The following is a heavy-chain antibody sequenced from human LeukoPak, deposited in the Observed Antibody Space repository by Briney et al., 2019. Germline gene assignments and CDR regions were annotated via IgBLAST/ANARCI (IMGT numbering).Heavy chain of an antibody. CDR1: GGSFSGYY. J-gene: IGHJ4*02. CDR2: INHSGST. CDR3: ATCSGGSCYPGFDY. V-gene: IGHV4-34*01. Sequence: SETLSLTCAVSGGSFSGYYWSWIRQPPGKGLEWIGEINHSGSTNYNPSLKSRVTISVDTSKNQCSLKLSSVTAADTAVYYCATCSGGSCYPGFDYWGQGTLVTVSS. D-gene: IGHD2-15*01.